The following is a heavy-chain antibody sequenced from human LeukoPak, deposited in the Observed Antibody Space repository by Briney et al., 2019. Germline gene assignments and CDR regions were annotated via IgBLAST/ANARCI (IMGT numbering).Heavy chain of an antibody. D-gene: IGHD6-25*01. V-gene: IGHV4-61*01. CDR3: ARDVGFD. J-gene: IGHJ4*02. CDR2: IFYTGST. Sequence: KPSETLSLTCTVSGGSVNSDNYYWSWIRQPQGRGLEWIGYIFYTGSTNYNPSLKSRVTISVDTSKNQFSLKVSSVTAADTAVYCCARDVGFDWGQGTLVTVSS. CDR1: GGSVNSDNYY.